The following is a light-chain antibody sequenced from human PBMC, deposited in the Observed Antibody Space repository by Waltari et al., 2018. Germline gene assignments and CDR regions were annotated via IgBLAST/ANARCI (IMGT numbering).Light chain of an antibody. CDR3: QQANSFPFT. J-gene: IGKJ3*01. Sequence: DMQMSQSPSSVSGSVGVRGTITCRASQDINSWVAWYQQKPGKAPKLLIYGASSLQSGVPSRFSGSGSGTDFTLTISSLQPEDFATYYCQQANSFPFTFGPGTKVDIK. CDR2: GAS. V-gene: IGKV1-12*01. CDR1: QDINSW.